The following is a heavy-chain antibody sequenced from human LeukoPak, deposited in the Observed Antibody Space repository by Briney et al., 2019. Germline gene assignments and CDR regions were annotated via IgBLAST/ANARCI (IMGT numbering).Heavy chain of an antibody. V-gene: IGHV4-61*02. CDR2: IYTSGST. Sequence: SETLSLTCTVSGSSIISGSYYWSWIRQPAGKGLEWIGRIYTSGSTNYNPSLKSRVTISVDTSKNQFSLELSSVTAADTAVYYCARDIQNWNYDWFDPWGQGTLVTVSS. D-gene: IGHD1-7*01. J-gene: IGHJ5*02. CDR3: ARDIQNWNYDWFDP. CDR1: GSSIISGSYY.